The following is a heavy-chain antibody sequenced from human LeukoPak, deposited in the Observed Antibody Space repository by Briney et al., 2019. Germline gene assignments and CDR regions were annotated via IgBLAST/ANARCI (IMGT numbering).Heavy chain of an antibody. D-gene: IGHD2-2*01. V-gene: IGHV3-21*01. Sequence: GGSLRLSCAASGFTFSSYSMNWVRQAPGKGLEWVSSISSSSRYIYYADSVKGRFTISRDNAKNSLYLQMNSLRAEDTAVYYCARGGSSTSLNYWGQGTLVTVSS. J-gene: IGHJ4*02. CDR1: GFTFSSYS. CDR2: ISSSSRYI. CDR3: ARGGSSTSLNY.